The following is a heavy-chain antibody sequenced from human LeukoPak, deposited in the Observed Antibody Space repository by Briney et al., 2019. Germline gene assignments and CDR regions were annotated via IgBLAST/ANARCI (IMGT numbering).Heavy chain of an antibody. V-gene: IGHV4-59*08. J-gene: IGHJ4*02. Sequence: SETLSLTCAVSGGSISSHYWSWIRQPPGKGLEWIGFIYYSGTTKYNPSLKSRVTISANTSKNQFSLKLSSVTAADTAVYYCARQADDSSSSLVYFDYWGQGTLVTVSS. CDR1: GGSISSHY. CDR3: ARQADDSSSSLVYFDY. D-gene: IGHD6-6*01. CDR2: IYYSGTT.